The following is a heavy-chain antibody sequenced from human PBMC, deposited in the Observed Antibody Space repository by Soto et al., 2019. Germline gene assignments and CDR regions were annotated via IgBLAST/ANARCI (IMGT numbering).Heavy chain of an antibody. CDR2: IYYSGST. V-gene: IGHV4-59*01. CDR3: ARDGGKVPAAMKY. J-gene: IGHJ4*02. D-gene: IGHD2-2*01. CDR1: GGSISSYY. Sequence: SETLSLTCTVSGGSISSYYWSWIRQPPGKGLEWIGYIYYSGSTNYNPSLKSRVTITVDTSKNQFSLKLSSVTAADTAVYYCARDGGKVPAAMKYWGQGTLVTVSS.